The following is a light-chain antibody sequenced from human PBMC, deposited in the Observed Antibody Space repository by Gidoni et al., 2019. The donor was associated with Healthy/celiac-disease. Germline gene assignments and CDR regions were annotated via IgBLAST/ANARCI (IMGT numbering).Light chain of an antibody. Sequence: SYELTQPPSVSVTPGQTASITCSGDKLGDKYACWYQQKPGQSPVLVIYQDSKRPSGIPERCSGSNAGNTATLTISGTKAMDEADYYCQAWDSSTGVFGGGTKL. CDR3: QAWDSSTGV. J-gene: IGLJ2*01. CDR1: KLGDKY. CDR2: QDS. V-gene: IGLV3-1*01.